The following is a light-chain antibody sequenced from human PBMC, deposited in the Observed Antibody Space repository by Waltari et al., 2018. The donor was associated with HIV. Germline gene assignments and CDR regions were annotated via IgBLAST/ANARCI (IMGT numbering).Light chain of an antibody. CDR2: VAS. Sequence: DIKMTQSPSSLSAFVGDSVTITCRASQTISRKLNWYQQRPGKAPNLLISVASRLQSGVPSRFSGSGSGTDFTLTISSLQPEDFATYYCQQTYSTPYTFGQGTKLEI. V-gene: IGKV1-39*01. CDR3: QQTYSTPYT. CDR1: QTISRK. J-gene: IGKJ2*01.